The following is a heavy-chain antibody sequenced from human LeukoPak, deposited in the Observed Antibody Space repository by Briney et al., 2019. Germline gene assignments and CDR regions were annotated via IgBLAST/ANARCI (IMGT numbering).Heavy chain of an antibody. CDR1: GYTFTDYG. V-gene: IGHV1-18*01. CDR3: ARPGGAAEYLKE. CDR2: ISGYNGVT. D-gene: IGHD1-26*01. Sequence: GASVRVSCETSGYTFTDYGITWVRQAPGQGLEWMGWISGYNGVTNYAQKLQGRVTMTTDTSTSTAYMGLRSLTSDDTAVYYCARPGGAAEYLKEWGQGTLVTVSS. J-gene: IGHJ1*01.